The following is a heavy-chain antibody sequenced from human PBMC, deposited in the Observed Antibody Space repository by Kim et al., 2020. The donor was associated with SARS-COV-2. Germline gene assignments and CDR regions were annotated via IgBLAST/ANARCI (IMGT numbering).Heavy chain of an antibody. J-gene: IGHJ4*02. CDR3: ARAGKYYDTSGYVFDY. V-gene: IGHV4-59*01. D-gene: IGHD3-22*01. Sequence: SETLSLTCTVSGGSISAYYWSWIRQPPGKGLEWIGYVSYSGSTNYNPSLKSRVSISVYTSKSQLSLGLTVVTAADTAIYYCARAGKYYDTSGYVFDYWGQGTQVTVSS. CDR2: VSYSGST. CDR1: GGSISAYY.